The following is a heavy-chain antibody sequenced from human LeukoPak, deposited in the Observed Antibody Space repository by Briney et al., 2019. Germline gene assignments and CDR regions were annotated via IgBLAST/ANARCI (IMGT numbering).Heavy chain of an antibody. CDR1: GGSFSGYY. CDR3: ARGLGYCSSTSCKRYYYYMDV. D-gene: IGHD2-2*01. J-gene: IGHJ6*03. Sequence: SETLSLTCAVYGGSFSGYYWSWIRQPPGKGLEWIGEINHSGSTNYNPSLKSRVTISVDTSKNQFSLKLSSVAAADTAVYYCARGLGYCSSTSCKRYYYYMDVWGKGTTVTVSS. CDR2: INHSGST. V-gene: IGHV4-34*01.